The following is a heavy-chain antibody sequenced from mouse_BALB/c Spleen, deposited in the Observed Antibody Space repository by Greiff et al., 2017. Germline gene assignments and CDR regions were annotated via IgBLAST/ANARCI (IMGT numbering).Heavy chain of an antibody. CDR3: ALTGAPFAY. CDR1: GYTFTDYN. V-gene: IGHV1S29*02. CDR2: IYPYNGGT. D-gene: IGHD4-1*01. Sequence: EVQLQQSGPELVKPGASVKISCKASGYTFTDYNMHWVKQSHGKSLEWIGYIYPYNGGTGYNQKFKSKATLTVDNSSSTAYMELRSLTSEDSAVYYCALTGAPFAYWGQGTLVTVSA. J-gene: IGHJ3*01.